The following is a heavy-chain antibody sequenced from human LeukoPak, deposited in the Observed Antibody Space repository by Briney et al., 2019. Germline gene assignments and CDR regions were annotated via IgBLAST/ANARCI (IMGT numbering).Heavy chain of an antibody. Sequence: GGSLRLSCAASGFTFSRYGMHWVRQAPGMGLEWVAFIRYDGSNKYYADSVKGRFTISRDNSKNTLYLQMNSLRAEDTAVYYCAKDLGTTGTPDYWGQGTLVTVSS. CDR1: GFTFSRYG. J-gene: IGHJ4*02. V-gene: IGHV3-30*02. CDR3: AKDLGTTGTPDY. D-gene: IGHD1-1*01. CDR2: IRYDGSNK.